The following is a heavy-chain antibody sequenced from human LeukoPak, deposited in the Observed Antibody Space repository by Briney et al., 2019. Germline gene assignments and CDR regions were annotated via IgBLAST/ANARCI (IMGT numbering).Heavy chain of an antibody. Sequence: GGSLRLSCAASGFTFSSYGMHWVRQAPGKGLEWVSAISGSGGSTYYADSVKGRFTISRDNSKNTLYLQMNSLRAEDTAVYYCARARAFVWGSYRYIPYYFDPWGQGTLVTVSS. CDR1: GFTFSSYG. J-gene: IGHJ5*02. D-gene: IGHD3-16*02. CDR2: ISGSGGST. V-gene: IGHV3-23*01. CDR3: ARARAFVWGSYRYIPYYFDP.